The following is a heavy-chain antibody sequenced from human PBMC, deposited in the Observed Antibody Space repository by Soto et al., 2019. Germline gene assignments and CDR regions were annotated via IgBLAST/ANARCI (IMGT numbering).Heavy chain of an antibody. CDR2: IYYSGST. CDR3: ARTSLVMTAIRIYYFDY. Sequence: ASETLSLTCTVSGGSISSGGYYWSWIRQHPGKGLEWIGYIYYSGSTYYNPSLKSRVTISVDTSKNQFSLKLSSVTAADTAVYYCARTSLVMTAIRIYYFDYWGQGTLVTVSS. D-gene: IGHD2-21*02. CDR1: GGSISSGGYY. J-gene: IGHJ4*02. V-gene: IGHV4-31*03.